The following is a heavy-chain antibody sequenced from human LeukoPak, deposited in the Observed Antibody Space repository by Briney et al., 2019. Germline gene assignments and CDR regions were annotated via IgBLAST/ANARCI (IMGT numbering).Heavy chain of an antibody. V-gene: IGHV3-30*03. D-gene: IGHD6-6*01. CDR2: ISFDGNNK. Sequence: PGGSLRLSCAASGFTFSSYGLHWVRQAPGKGLEWVAVISFDGNNKYYADSVKGRFTISRDNSKNTLYLQMNSLRAEDTAVYYCATFLAVIAARDSLYFQHWGQGTLVSVSS. CDR3: ATFLAVIAARDSLYFQH. CDR1: GFTFSSYG. J-gene: IGHJ1*01.